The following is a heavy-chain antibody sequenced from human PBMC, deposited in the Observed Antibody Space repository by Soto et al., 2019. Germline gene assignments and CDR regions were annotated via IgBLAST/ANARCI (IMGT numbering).Heavy chain of an antibody. V-gene: IGHV1-18*01. CDR3: ARVWGDDYGDYPEFDY. CDR1: GYTFTSYG. D-gene: IGHD4-17*01. J-gene: IGHJ4*02. CDR2: ISAYNGNT. Sequence: QVQLVQSGAEVKKPGASVKVSCKASGYTFTSYGISWVRQAPGQGLEWMGWISAYNGNTNYAQKLQGRVTMTTDTATSTAHMELRSLRSDATAVYYCARVWGDDYGDYPEFDYWGQGTLVTVSS.